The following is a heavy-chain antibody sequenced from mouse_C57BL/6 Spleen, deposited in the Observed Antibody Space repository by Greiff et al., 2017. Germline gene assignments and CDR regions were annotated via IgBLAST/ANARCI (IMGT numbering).Heavy chain of an antibody. CDR1: GYAFSSSW. CDR3: AREDLYYYGSSYGFAY. D-gene: IGHD1-1*01. J-gene: IGHJ3*01. CDR2: IYPGDGDT. Sequence: VHLVESGPELVKPGASVKISCKASGYAFSSSWMNWVKQRPGKGLEWIGRIYPGDGDTNYNGKFKGKATLTADKSSSTAYMQLSSLTSEDSAVYFCAREDLYYYGSSYGFAYWGQGTLVTVSA. V-gene: IGHV1-82*01.